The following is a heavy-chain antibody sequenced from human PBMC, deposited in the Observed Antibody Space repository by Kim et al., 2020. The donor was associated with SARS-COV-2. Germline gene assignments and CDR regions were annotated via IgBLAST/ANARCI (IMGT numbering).Heavy chain of an antibody. CDR2: INHSGST. D-gene: IGHD2-2*02. J-gene: IGHJ6*01. Sequence: SETLSLTCAVYGGSFSGYYWSWIRQPPGKGLEWIGEINHSGSTNYNPSLKSRVTISVDTSKNQFSLKLGSVTAADTAVYYCARVRGYCSSTSCYILYGM. V-gene: IGHV4-34*01. CDR3: ARVRGYCSSTSCYILYGM. CDR1: GGSFSGYY.